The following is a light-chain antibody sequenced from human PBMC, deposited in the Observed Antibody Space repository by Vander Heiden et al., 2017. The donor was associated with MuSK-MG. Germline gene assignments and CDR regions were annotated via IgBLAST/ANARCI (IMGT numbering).Light chain of an antibody. V-gene: IGLV3-19*01. CDR3: YSRASSSNHHVV. J-gene: IGLJ2*01. CDR1: SLRSYS. Sequence: SSELTQDPAVSVALGQTVRITCQGDSLRSYSASWYQQKPGQAPVLGSQVNNNRPSGIPDRFSGSRSGNTDYSTTHGAQAEDEADEDGYSRASSSNHHVVFGEGTKLTVL. CDR2: VNN.